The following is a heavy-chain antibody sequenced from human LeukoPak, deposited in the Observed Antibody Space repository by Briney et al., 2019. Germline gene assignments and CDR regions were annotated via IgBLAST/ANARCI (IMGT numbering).Heavy chain of an antibody. CDR2: IIPIFGTA. CDR1: GGTFSSYA. J-gene: IGHJ5*02. Sequence: GASVKVSCKASGGTFSSYAISWVRQGPGQGLERMGGIIPIFGTANYAQKFQGRVTMTTDTSTSTAYMELRSLRSDDTAVYYCARGPKSDYDILTGYYNQNNWFDPWGQGTLVTVSS. D-gene: IGHD3-9*01. V-gene: IGHV1-69*05. CDR3: ARGPKSDYDILTGYYNQNNWFDP.